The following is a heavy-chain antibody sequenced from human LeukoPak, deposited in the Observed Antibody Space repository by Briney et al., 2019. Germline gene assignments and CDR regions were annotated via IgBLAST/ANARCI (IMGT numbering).Heavy chain of an antibody. Sequence: GGSLRLSCEASGFTFRTYSMNWVRQAPGKGLEWVSYISSISSYIYYADPVKGRFTISRDNAKNSLYLQMNSLRAEDTAVYYCARDWGKIIADDAFDIWGQGTMVTVSS. CDR3: ARDWGKIIADDAFDI. D-gene: IGHD3-16*01. V-gene: IGHV3-21*01. CDR1: GFTFRTYS. CDR2: ISSISSYI. J-gene: IGHJ3*02.